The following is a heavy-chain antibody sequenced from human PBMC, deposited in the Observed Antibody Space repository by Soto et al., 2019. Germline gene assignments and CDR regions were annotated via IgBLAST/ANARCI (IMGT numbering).Heavy chain of an antibody. CDR1: GGCISRLY. CDR2: VYATGTT. CDR3: VRDGSKPLRDWFDT. J-gene: IGHJ5*02. D-gene: IGHD3-10*01. V-gene: IGHV4-4*07. Sequence: PSETLSRTCSVSGGCISRLYWSWIRKTAGKGLEWMGRVYATGTTDYNPSLRSRVAMSVDISRKTFSLRLTSVTAADTGMYYCVRDGSKPLRDWFDTPGQGQLDTVST.